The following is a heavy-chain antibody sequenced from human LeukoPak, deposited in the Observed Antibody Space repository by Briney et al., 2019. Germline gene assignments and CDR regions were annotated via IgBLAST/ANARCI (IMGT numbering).Heavy chain of an antibody. CDR1: GYTFTGYY. V-gene: IGHV1-2*04. J-gene: IGHJ5*02. D-gene: IGHD2-15*01. CDR3: ARGKGSKGYCSGGSCYSLDP. CDR2: INPNSGGT. Sequence: ASVKVSCKASGYTFTGYYMHWVRQAPGQGLEWMGWINPNSGGTNYAQKFQGWVTMTRDTSISTAYMELSRLRPDDTAVYYCARGKGSKGYCSGGSCYSLDPWGQGTLVTVSS.